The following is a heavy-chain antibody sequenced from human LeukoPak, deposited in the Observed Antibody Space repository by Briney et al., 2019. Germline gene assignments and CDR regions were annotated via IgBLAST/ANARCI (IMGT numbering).Heavy chain of an antibody. D-gene: IGHD7-27*01. V-gene: IGHV4-30-4*01. J-gene: IGHJ4*02. CDR1: GGSVSSGDDY. CDR2: IYYSGSS. Sequence: SETLSLTCTVSGGSVSSGDDYWNWIRQPPGKGLVWIGYIYYSGSSYYSPSLKSRVTISIDTSKNQFSLKLSSVTAADTAVYYCARGGSAPWGWGQGTLVTVSS. CDR3: ARGGSAPWG.